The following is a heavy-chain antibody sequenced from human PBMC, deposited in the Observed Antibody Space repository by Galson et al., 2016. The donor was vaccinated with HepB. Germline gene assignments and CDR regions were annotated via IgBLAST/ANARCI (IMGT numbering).Heavy chain of an antibody. CDR3: ATERPCGADCYTYFES. CDR2: IKEDGSGE. D-gene: IGHD2-21*02. CDR1: GFRFSGYW. V-gene: IGHV3-7*01. Sequence: SLRLSCAASGFRFSGYWMSWVRQAPGKGLQWVANIKEDGSGEYYVDSVKGRFTISRDNAKNSLYLQMSSLRAEDTAVYFCATERPCGADCYTYFESWGRGTLLTVSS. J-gene: IGHJ4*02.